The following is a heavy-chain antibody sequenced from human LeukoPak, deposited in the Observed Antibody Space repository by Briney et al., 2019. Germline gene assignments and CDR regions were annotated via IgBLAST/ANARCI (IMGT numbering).Heavy chain of an antibody. CDR2: IYHSGST. CDR3: AREGYDILTGYPWDY. J-gene: IGHJ4*02. D-gene: IGHD3-9*01. V-gene: IGHV4-38-2*02. Sequence: SETLSLTCTVSGYSISSGYYWGWIRQPPGKGLEWIGSIYHSGSTYYNPSLKSRVTISVDTSKNQFSLKLSSVTAADTAVYYCAREGYDILTGYPWDYWGQGTLVTVSS. CDR1: GYSISSGYY.